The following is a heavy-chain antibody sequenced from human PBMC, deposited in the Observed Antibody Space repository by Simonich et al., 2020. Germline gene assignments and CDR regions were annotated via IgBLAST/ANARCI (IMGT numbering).Heavy chain of an antibody. CDR3: ARVSGGTAMVTSTFDI. D-gene: IGHD5-18*01. CDR1: GYTFTGYY. J-gene: IGHJ3*02. CDR2: INPNSGGT. Sequence: QVQLVQSGAEVKKPGASVKVSCKASGYTFTGYYMHWVRQAPGQGLEEMGWINPNSGGTNYAQTFQGRVTMTRDTSISTAYMELSRLRSDDTAVYYCARVSGGTAMVTSTFDIWGQGTMVTVSS. V-gene: IGHV1-2*02.